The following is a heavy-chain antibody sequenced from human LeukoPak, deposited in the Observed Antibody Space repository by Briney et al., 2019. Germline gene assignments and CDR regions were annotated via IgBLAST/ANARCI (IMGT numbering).Heavy chain of an antibody. J-gene: IGHJ4*02. CDR2: TSYDGSNK. CDR1: GFTFSGYG. Sequence: PGRSLRLSCAASGFTFSGYGMHWVRQAPGKGLEWVAATSYDGSNKYYADSVKGRFTISRDNSKNTLYLQMNSLRAEDTAVYYCARASGSWYPYYFDYWGQGTLVTVSS. D-gene: IGHD6-13*01. V-gene: IGHV3-30*03. CDR3: ARASGSWYPYYFDY.